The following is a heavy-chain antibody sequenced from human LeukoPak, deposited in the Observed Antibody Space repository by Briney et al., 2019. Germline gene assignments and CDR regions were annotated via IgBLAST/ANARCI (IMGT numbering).Heavy chain of an antibody. CDR1: GFPFRDYY. CDR2: INGNNGTI. CDR3: VRAYSRGYSDDFDY. Sequence: GGSLRLSCAASGFPFRDYYMSWFRQAPGGGLEGLSYINGNNGTIYYADSVRGRFTISRDNAKNSVYLQMNSLRGEDTAVYYCVRAYSRGYSDDFDYWGQGTLVTVSS. V-gene: IGHV3-11*01. J-gene: IGHJ4*02. D-gene: IGHD3-22*01.